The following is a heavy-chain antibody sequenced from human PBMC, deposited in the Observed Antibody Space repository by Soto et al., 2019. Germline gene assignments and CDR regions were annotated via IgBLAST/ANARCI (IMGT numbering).Heavy chain of an antibody. Sequence: EMQLVESGGGLVRPGGSLRLSCAASGFSFSDHYMDWVRQAPGKGLEWVGRIRNKANRYTTEYAASVKGRFTISRDDSKNSLYLQRNRLVTDDTAVYFCTRDNPRAPGTLDYWGQGTLVSVSS. CDR2: IRNKANRYTT. J-gene: IGHJ4*02. D-gene: IGHD6-13*01. V-gene: IGHV3-72*01. CDR3: TRDNPRAPGTLDY. CDR1: GFSFSDHY.